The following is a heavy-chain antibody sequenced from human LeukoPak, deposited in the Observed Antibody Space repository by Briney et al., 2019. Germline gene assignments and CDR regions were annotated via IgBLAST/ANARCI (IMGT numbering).Heavy chain of an antibody. Sequence: GGSLRLSCAASGFTFSNYTMNWVRQAPGKGLEWVSSISSSSSYIHYADSVKGRFSISRDNAKNSLYLQMNSLRAEDTAVYYCARALGSGAYCGGDCFIDYWGQGTLVTVSS. CDR3: ARALGSGAYCGGDCFIDY. V-gene: IGHV3-21*01. CDR1: GFTFSNYT. J-gene: IGHJ4*02. D-gene: IGHD2-21*02. CDR2: ISSSSSYI.